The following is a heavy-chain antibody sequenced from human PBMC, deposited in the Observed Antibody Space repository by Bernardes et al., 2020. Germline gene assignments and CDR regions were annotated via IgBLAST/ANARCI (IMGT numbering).Heavy chain of an antibody. J-gene: IGHJ4*02. CDR3: AKRGSVTPETRTFDY. CDR1: GFTFSSYA. CDR2: ISSSGGST. D-gene: IGHD4-17*01. Sequence: GGSLRLSCAASGFTFSSYAMSWVRQAPGKGLEWVSAISSSGGSTYYADSVKGRFTISRDNSKNTLYLQMNSLRAEDMAVYYCAKRGSVTPETRTFDYWGQGTLVTVSS. V-gene: IGHV3-23*01.